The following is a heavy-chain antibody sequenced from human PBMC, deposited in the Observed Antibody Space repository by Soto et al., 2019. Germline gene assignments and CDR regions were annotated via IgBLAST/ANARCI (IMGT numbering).Heavy chain of an antibody. CDR3: ARHVNLPLAGTGFDS. CDR1: GGSISSSYW. V-gene: IGHV4-4*02. J-gene: IGHJ4*02. CDR2: IYHTGIT. Sequence: PSETLSLTCVVSGGSISSSYWWSWVRQSPGKGLEWIGEIYHTGITNYNPSLKSRVTISVDKSNNQFSLMLHSVTAADTAAYYCARHVNLPLAGTGFDSWGRGTLVTVSS. D-gene: IGHD6-19*01.